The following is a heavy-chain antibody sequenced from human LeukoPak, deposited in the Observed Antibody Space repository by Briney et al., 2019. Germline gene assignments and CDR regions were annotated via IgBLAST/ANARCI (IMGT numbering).Heavy chain of an antibody. V-gene: IGHV5-51*01. CDR1: GYSFTSYW. CDR2: IYPGDSDT. J-gene: IGHJ4*02. CDR3: ARVCKSSRGTFDY. D-gene: IGHD2/OR15-2a*01. Sequence: GESLKISCKGSGYSFTSYWIGWVRQMPGKGLEWMGIIYPGDSDTRYSPSFQGQVTISADRSISTAYLQWSSLKASDTAMYYCARVCKSSRGTFDYWGQGTLVTVSS.